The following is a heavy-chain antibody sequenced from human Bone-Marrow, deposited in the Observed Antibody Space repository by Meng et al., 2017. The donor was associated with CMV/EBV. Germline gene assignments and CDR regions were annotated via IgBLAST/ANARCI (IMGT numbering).Heavy chain of an antibody. Sequence: GGSLRLSCAASGFTFDDYGMSWVRQAPGKGLEWVSGINWNGGSTGYAYAVRGRFTISRDNAKYSLYLQMSSLSAEDTALYYCARGACSSTSCPLGYWGQGTLVTVSS. J-gene: IGHJ4*02. V-gene: IGHV3-20*04. CDR1: GFTFDDYG. D-gene: IGHD2-2*01. CDR3: ARGACSSTSCPLGY. CDR2: INWNGGST.